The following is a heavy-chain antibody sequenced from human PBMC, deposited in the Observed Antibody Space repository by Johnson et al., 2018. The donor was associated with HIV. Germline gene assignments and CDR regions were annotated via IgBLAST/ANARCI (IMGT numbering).Heavy chain of an antibody. Sequence: EVQVVESGGGLVQPGGSLRLSCAASGFTFSSYDMHWVRQTTGKSLEWVSGIGTTGDTYYPGSVKGRFTISRENAKKSLYLQMNSLRAGDTAVYYCARGSIAAAGWGAFDIWGQGTVVTVSS. CDR1: GFTFSSYD. J-gene: IGHJ3*02. CDR3: ARGSIAAAGWGAFDI. D-gene: IGHD6-13*01. V-gene: IGHV3-13*01. CDR2: IGTTGDT.